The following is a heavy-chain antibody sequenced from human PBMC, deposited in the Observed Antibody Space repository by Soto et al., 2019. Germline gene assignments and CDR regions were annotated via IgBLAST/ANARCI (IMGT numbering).Heavy chain of an antibody. J-gene: IGHJ6*02. V-gene: IGHV4-39*01. Sequence: SETLSLTCTVSGGSISSSSYYWGWIRQPPGKGLKWIGSIYYSGSTYYNPSLKSRVTISVDTSKNQFSLKLSSVTAADTAVYYCASQYGDYGYYYGMDVWGQGTTVTVSS. CDR2: IYYSGST. D-gene: IGHD4-17*01. CDR1: GGSISSSSYY. CDR3: ASQYGDYGYYYGMDV.